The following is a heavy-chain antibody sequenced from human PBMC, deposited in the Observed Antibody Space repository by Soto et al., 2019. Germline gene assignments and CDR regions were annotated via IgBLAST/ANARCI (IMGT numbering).Heavy chain of an antibody. CDR1: GGSISSGDYY. CDR2: IYYSGST. J-gene: IGHJ3*02. V-gene: IGHV4-30-4*01. D-gene: IGHD2-15*01. Sequence: PPETLSLTCTVSGGSISSGDYYWSWIRQPPGKGLEWIGYIYYSGSTYYNPSLKSRVTISVDTSKIQFSLKLSSVAAADTAVYYCARGLPAVVVVRSGAFDIWGQGTMVTVSS. CDR3: ARGLPAVVVVRSGAFDI.